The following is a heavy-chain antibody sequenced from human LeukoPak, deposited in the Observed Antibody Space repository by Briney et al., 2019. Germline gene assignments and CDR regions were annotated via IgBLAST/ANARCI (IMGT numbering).Heavy chain of an antibody. Sequence: PGGSLRLSCAASGFTFSNAWMSWVRQAPGKGLEWGGRIKSKTDGGTTDYAAPVKGRFTISRDDSKNTLYLQMNSLKTEDTAVYYCTTAVDTAMVRGYYYYGMDVWGQGTTVTVFS. D-gene: IGHD5-18*01. J-gene: IGHJ6*02. V-gene: IGHV3-15*01. CDR2: IKSKTDGGTT. CDR1: GFTFSNAW. CDR3: TTAVDTAMVRGYYYYGMDV.